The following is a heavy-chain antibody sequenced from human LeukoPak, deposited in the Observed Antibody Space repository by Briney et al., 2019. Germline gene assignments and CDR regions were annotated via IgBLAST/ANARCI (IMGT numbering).Heavy chain of an antibody. D-gene: IGHD3-10*01. CDR2: INHSGST. CDR3: ATGGDGSGSYYYYYYGMDV. J-gene: IGHJ6*04. Sequence: PSETLSLTCAVYGGSFSGYYWSWIRQPPGKGLEWSGEINHSGSTNYNPSLKSRVTVSVDTSKHQFSLKLSSVTAADTAVYYCATGGDGSGSYYYYYYGMDVWGKGTTVTVSS. V-gene: IGHV4-34*01. CDR1: GGSFSGYY.